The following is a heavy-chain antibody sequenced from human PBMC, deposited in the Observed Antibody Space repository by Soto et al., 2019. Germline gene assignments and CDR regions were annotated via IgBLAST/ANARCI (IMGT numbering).Heavy chain of an antibody. D-gene: IGHD6-13*01. Sequence: QITLKESGPTLVKPTQTLTLTCTFSGFSLSTSGVGVGWIRQPPGKALEWLALIYWNDDKRYIPSLKSRLTITKDTPKNQVVLTMTNMDPVDTATYYCAHGRIAYYFDYWGQGTLVTVSS. CDR1: GFSLSTSGVG. V-gene: IGHV2-5*01. CDR2: IYWNDDK. CDR3: AHGRIAYYFDY. J-gene: IGHJ4*02.